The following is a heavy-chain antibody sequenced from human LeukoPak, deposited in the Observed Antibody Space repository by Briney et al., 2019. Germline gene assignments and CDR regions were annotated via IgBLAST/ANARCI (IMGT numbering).Heavy chain of an antibody. J-gene: IGHJ6*03. CDR2: IHHRGRT. V-gene: IGHV4-4*02. CDR3: ARHGRLRLLYYYYYTDV. CDR1: GGSIISDKW. D-gene: IGHD5/OR15-5a*01. Sequence: PSGTLSLTCAVSGGSIISDKWWNWVRQPPGKGLEWIGEIHHRGRTNYNPSLQGRVTIWLDTSKNHFSLLLTSVTAADTAVYYCARHGRLRLLYYYYYTDVWGKGTTVTISS.